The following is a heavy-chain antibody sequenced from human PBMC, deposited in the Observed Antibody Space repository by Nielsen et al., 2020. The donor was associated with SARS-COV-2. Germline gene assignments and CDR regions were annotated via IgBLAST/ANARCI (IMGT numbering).Heavy chain of an antibody. J-gene: IGHJ4*02. CDR3: ARDSTGGSYFPY. CDR2: IYIGGAT. D-gene: IGHD1-26*01. V-gene: IGHV3-53*01. CDR1: GFTVSSYY. Sequence: ETLSLTCAASGFTVSSYYMNWVRQAPGKGLEWVSVIYIGGATYYADSVKGRFTISRDNSENTVYLQMNSLRAEDTAVYYCARDSTGGSYFPYWGQGTLVTVSS.